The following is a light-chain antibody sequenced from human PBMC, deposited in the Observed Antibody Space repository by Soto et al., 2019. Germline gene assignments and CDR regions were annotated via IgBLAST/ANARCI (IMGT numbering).Light chain of an antibody. Sequence: DIQMTQSPSTLSASVGDRVTITCRTSQSTSSYLAWYQQKPGKAPKLLIYQASSLQSGVPPRFSGSGFGTEFTLTISSLQPEDFAMYYCQQYNSHWSWTFGQGTKVDIK. CDR3: QQYNSHWSWT. V-gene: IGKV1-5*03. CDR1: QSTSSY. CDR2: QAS. J-gene: IGKJ1*01.